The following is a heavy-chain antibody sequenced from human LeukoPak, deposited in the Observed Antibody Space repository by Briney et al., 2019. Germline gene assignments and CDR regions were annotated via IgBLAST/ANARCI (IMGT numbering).Heavy chain of an antibody. V-gene: IGHV3-21*01. CDR2: ISSSSSYI. J-gene: IGHJ5*02. D-gene: IGHD6-13*01. CDR1: GFTFSSYS. CDR3: ARDFGDKYSSSSSPLWFDP. Sequence: PGGSLRLSCAASGFTFSSYSMNWVRQAPGKGLEWVSSISSSSSYIYYADSVKGRFTISRDNAKNSLYLQMNSLRAEDTAVYYCARDFGDKYSSSSSPLWFDPWGQGTLVTVSS.